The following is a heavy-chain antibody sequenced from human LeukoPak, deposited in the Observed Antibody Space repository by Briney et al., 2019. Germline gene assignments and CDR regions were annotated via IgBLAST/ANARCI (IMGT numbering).Heavy chain of an antibody. J-gene: IGHJ6*02. D-gene: IGHD6-19*01. CDR1: GLTLSNYA. CDR2: ISGSGGST. V-gene: IGHV3-23*01. CDR3: AKETAVVGWYHGMDV. Sequence: TGGSLRLSCAASGLTLSNYAMSWVRQAPGKGLEWVSAISGSGGSTYYADSVKGRFTISRDNPKNTLYLQMNSLRAEDTAVYYCAKETAVVGWYHGMDVWGQWTTVTVSS.